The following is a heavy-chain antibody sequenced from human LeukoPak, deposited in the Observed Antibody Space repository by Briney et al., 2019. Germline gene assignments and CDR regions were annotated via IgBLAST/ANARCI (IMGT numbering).Heavy chain of an antibody. Sequence: PSETLSLTCTVSGFSINTVYYWSWIRQPPGMAPEWIGSVFRTGNAYYNSSLKSRVTISVDASKNQFSLTLHSMTAADTAVYCCARARLPHGVTIHYWGQGILVAVSS. J-gene: IGHJ4*02. D-gene: IGHD2-21*02. CDR1: GFSINTVYY. CDR2: VFRTGNA. CDR3: ARARLPHGVTIHY. V-gene: IGHV4-38-2*02.